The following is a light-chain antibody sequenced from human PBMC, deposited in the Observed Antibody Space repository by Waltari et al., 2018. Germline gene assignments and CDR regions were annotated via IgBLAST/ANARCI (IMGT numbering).Light chain of an antibody. CDR1: QNIYSN. CDR3: QHYYDNPFT. J-gene: IGKJ3*01. Sequence: IQMTQSPSALSASVGDSVTISCRASQNIYSNLAWYQQKPGKAPKLLIYAASSLQSGIPSRFSGSGSGTDFTLTISSLQPEDSAAYYCQHYYDNPFTFGPGTKLDIK. V-gene: IGKV1-6*01. CDR2: AAS.